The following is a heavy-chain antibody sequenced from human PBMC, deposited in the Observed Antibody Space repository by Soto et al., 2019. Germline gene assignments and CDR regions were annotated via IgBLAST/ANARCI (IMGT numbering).Heavy chain of an antibody. D-gene: IGHD2-15*01. Sequence: LSLTCTVSGGSISSSSYYWGWNRQAPGKGLERIGSIYYSGSTYYNPSLDCRVTTTEDTYKNQFSLKLSAVSVADAAVYYCARPQGYCSGWSCATDNWFDPWGQGTLVTVSS. CDR1: GGSISSSSYY. J-gene: IGHJ5*02. CDR2: IYYSGST. V-gene: IGHV4-39*01. CDR3: ARPQGYCSGWSCATDNWFDP.